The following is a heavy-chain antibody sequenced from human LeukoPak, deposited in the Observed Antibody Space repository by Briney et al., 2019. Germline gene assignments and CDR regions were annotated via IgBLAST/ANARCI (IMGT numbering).Heavy chain of an antibody. Sequence: GGSLRLSCAASGFIFSDYAMNWVRQAPGKGLEWVSVISGRGGNRYYADSVKGRFTISRDSSKNMVYLQMNSLRVEDMAVYYCAKDRRTTVTSSFDSWGQGTLVTVSS. CDR3: AKDRRTTVTSSFDS. V-gene: IGHV3-23*01. J-gene: IGHJ4*02. CDR2: ISGRGGNR. D-gene: IGHD4-17*01. CDR1: GFIFSDYA.